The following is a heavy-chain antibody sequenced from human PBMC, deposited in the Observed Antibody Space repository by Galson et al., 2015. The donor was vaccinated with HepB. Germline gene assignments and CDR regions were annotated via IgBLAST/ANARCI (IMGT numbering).Heavy chain of an antibody. Sequence: SLRLSCAASGFTFSSYSMNWVRQAPGKGLEWVSYISSSSSTIYYADSVKGRFTISRDNAKNSLYLQMNSLRDEDTAVYYCARDERITMIVVDTYYYYGMDVWGQGTTVTVSS. J-gene: IGHJ6*02. CDR1: GFTFSSYS. CDR3: ARDERITMIVVDTYYYYGMDV. D-gene: IGHD3-22*01. CDR2: ISSSSSTI. V-gene: IGHV3-48*02.